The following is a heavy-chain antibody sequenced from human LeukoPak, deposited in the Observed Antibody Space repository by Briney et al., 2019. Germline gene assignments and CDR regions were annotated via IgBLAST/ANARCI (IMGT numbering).Heavy chain of an antibody. V-gene: IGHV4-59*01. CDR3: ARLSGYSYGRGAFDI. J-gene: IGHJ3*02. D-gene: IGHD5-18*01. CDR1: GGSISSYY. Sequence: PSETLSLTCTVSGGSISSYYWTWIRQPPGKRLEWIGNVYYSGSANYNPSLKSRLSISIDTSNNQFSLKLSSVTAADTAVYYCARLSGYSYGRGAFDIWGQGTMVTVSS. CDR2: VYYSGSA.